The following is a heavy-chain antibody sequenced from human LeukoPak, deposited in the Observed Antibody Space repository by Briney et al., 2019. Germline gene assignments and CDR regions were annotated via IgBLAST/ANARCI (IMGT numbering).Heavy chain of an antibody. J-gene: IGHJ6*02. Sequence: ASVKVSCKASGYTFTSYGISWGRQAPGQGLEWMGWISAYNGNTNYAQKLQGRVTMTTDTSTSTAYMELRSLRSDDTAVYYCARGVTVTTFYYYYGMDVWGQGTTVTVSS. CDR3: ARGVTVTTFYYYYGMDV. CDR1: GYTFTSYG. D-gene: IGHD4-11*01. V-gene: IGHV1-18*01. CDR2: ISAYNGNT.